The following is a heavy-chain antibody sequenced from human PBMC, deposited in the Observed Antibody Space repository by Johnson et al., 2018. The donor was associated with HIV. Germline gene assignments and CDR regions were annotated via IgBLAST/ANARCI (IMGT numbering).Heavy chain of an antibody. CDR2: ISYDGSNK. CDR1: GFTFSSYA. Sequence: QMQLVESGGGVVQPGRSLRLSCAASGFTFSSYAMHWVRQAPGKGLEWVAVISYDGSNKYYADSVKGRFTISRDNSKNSLYLQMNSLRVDDTAVYYCARVRLEEDIFEAFDMWGLGTMVTVSS. D-gene: IGHD2-15*01. J-gene: IGHJ3*02. CDR3: ARVRLEEDIFEAFDM. V-gene: IGHV3-30*04.